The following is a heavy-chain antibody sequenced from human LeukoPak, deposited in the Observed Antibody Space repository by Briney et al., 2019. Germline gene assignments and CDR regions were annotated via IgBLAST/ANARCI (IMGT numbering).Heavy chain of an antibody. CDR2: IYHSGTT. D-gene: IGHD4-11*01. Sequence: SQTLSLTCTVSGDSMTRRGYYWSWVRQHPGKGLEWVGFIYHSGTTFYNPSLESRATISVDTSQNQFSLKLTSVTAADTAVYYCARAVDYRNYFDYWGQGTLVTVSS. CDR3: ARAVDYRNYFDY. CDR1: GDSMTRRGYY. V-gene: IGHV4-31*03. J-gene: IGHJ4*02.